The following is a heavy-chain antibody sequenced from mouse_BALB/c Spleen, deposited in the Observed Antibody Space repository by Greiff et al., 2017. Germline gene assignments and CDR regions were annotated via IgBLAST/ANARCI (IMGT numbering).Heavy chain of an antibody. Sequence: EVMLVESGGGLVQPGGSLRLSCATSGFTFSDFYMEWVRQPPGKRLEWIAASRNKANDYTTEYSASVKGRFIVSRDTSQSILYLQMNALRAEDTAIYYCARDGYYDYDLDWFAYWGQGTLVTVSA. V-gene: IGHV7-1*02. D-gene: IGHD2-4*01. CDR2: SRNKANDYTT. CDR1: GFTFSDFY. J-gene: IGHJ3*01. CDR3: ARDGYYDYDLDWFAY.